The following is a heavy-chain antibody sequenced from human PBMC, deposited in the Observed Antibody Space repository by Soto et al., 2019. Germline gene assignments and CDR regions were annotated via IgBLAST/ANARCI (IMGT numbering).Heavy chain of an antibody. J-gene: IGHJ3*02. Sequence: LRLSCAASGFTFSNYAMSWVRQAPGKGLEWVSTMSPGGGSTYYADSVKGRFTISRDTSNNTLYLQMNSLRAEDTAVYYCGKDPNGDYIGAFDIWGQGTMVTVSS. D-gene: IGHD4-17*01. CDR3: GKDPNGDYIGAFDI. CDR2: MSPGGGST. CDR1: GFTFSNYA. V-gene: IGHV3-23*01.